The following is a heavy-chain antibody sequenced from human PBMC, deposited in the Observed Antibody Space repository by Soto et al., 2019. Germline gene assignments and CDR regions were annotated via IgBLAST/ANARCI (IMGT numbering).Heavy chain of an antibody. CDR3: AKDRKSRGSSSWFAEYFQH. J-gene: IGHJ1*01. V-gene: IGHV3-23*01. CDR2: ISGSGGST. CDR1: GFTFSSYA. Sequence: GGSLRLSCAASGFTFSSYAMSWVRQAPGKGLEWVSAISGSGGSTYYADSVKGRFTISRDNSKNTLYLQMNSLRAEDTAVYYCAKDRKSRGSSSWFAEYFQHWGQGTLVTVSS. D-gene: IGHD6-13*01.